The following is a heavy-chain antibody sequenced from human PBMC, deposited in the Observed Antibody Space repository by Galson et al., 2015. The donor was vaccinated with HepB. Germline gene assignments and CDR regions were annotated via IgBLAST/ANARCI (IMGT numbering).Heavy chain of an antibody. CDR2: IYYSGST. CDR3: AGWGTGYSSSWYHHDGMDV. J-gene: IGHJ6*02. V-gene: IGHV4-59*01. Sequence: SETLSLTCTVSGGSISSYYWSWIRQPPGKGLEWIGYIYYSGSTNYNPSLKSRVTISVDTSKNQFSLKLSSVTAADTAVYYCAGWGTGYSSSWYHHDGMDVWGQGTTVTVSS. CDR1: GGSISSYY. D-gene: IGHD6-13*01.